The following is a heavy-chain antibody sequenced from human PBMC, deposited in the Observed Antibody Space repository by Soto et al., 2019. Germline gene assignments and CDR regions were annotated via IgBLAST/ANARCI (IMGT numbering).Heavy chain of an antibody. V-gene: IGHV1-69*06. CDR1: GGTFSSYA. CDR2: IIPIFGTA. D-gene: IGHD2-2*01. Sequence: SVKVSCKASGGTFSSYAISWVRQAPGQGLEWMGGIIPIFGTANYAQKFQGRVTITADKSTSTAYMELSSLRSEDTAVYYCAREGIRLVAPAATDYYYYGMDVWGQGTTVTVS. J-gene: IGHJ6*02. CDR3: AREGIRLVAPAATDYYYYGMDV.